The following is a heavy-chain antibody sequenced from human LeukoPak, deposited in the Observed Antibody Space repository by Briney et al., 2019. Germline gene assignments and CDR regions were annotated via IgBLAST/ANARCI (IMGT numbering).Heavy chain of an antibody. D-gene: IGHD1-26*01. J-gene: IGHJ3*02. Sequence: KAGGSLRLSCAASGFTFSDHYMSWIRQAPGKGLEWVSYISYSGHTIYYADSVKGRSTISRDNAKNSLYLQMNSLRAEDTAVYYCAREAKELGATAFHMWGQGTMVSVSS. CDR2: ISYSGHTI. CDR1: GFTFSDHY. V-gene: IGHV3-11*01. CDR3: AREAKELGATAFHM.